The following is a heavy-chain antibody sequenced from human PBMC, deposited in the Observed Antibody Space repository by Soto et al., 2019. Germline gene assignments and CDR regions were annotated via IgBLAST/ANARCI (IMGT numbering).Heavy chain of an antibody. V-gene: IGHV4-34*01. D-gene: IGHD3-10*02. Sequence: SETLSLTCAVYGGSFSGYWWSWIRQSPGKGLEWIGGINNSGSTNYNPSLKSRVTISVDTSKNQFSLKLSSVTAADTAVYYCARGVPGYWGQGTLVTVSS. CDR1: GGSFSGYW. CDR2: INNSGST. CDR3: ARGVPGY. J-gene: IGHJ4*02.